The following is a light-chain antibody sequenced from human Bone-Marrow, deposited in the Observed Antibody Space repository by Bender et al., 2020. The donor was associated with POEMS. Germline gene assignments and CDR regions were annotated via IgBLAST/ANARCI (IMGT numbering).Light chain of an antibody. CDR1: SSDIGGYNY. CDR3: SSYRDSNTYV. J-gene: IGLJ1*01. Sequence: QSALTQPASVSGSPGQSITISCTGTSSDIGGYNYVSWYQQHPGKAPKLLIYDVSDRPSGVSSRFSGSKSGNTASLTISGLQAEDEADYYCSSYRDSNTYVFGTGTKVTVL. V-gene: IGLV2-14*01. CDR2: DVS.